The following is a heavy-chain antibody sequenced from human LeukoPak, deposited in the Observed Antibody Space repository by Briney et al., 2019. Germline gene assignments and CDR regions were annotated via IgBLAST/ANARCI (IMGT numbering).Heavy chain of an antibody. J-gene: IGHJ6*03. V-gene: IGHV4-4*07. D-gene: IGHD1-26*01. CDR1: GGSISSYY. Sequence: KPSETLSLTCTVSGGSISSYYWSWIRQPAGKGLEWIGRIYTSGSTNYNPSLKSRVTMSVDTSKNQFSLKLSSVTAADTAVYYCARDIRGGSYYYYYYYMDVWGKGTTVTISS. CDR3: ARDIRGGSYYYYYYYMDV. CDR2: IYTSGST.